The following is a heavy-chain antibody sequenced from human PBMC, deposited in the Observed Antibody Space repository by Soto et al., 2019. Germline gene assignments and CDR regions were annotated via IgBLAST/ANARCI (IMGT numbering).Heavy chain of an antibody. CDR2: INHSGST. Sequence: SETLSLTCAVYGGSLSGYYWSWIRQPPGKGLEWIGEINHSGSTNYNPSLKSRVTISVDTSKNQFSLKLSSVTAADTAMYYCARHGERTIRSLNWFDPWGQGTLVTVSS. J-gene: IGHJ5*02. D-gene: IGHD4-17*01. V-gene: IGHV4-34*01. CDR3: ARHGERTIRSLNWFDP. CDR1: GGSLSGYY.